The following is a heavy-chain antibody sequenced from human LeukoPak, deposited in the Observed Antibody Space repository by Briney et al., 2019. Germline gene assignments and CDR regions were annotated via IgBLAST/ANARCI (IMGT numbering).Heavy chain of an antibody. D-gene: IGHD3-22*01. Sequence: GGSLRLSCAASGFTFSSYAMSWVRQAPGKGLEWVSAISGSGGSTYYADSVKGRFTISSDNSKNTLYLQMNNLRAEDTAVYYCAKIPGDSSGYYFDDYWGQGTLVTVSS. CDR1: GFTFSSYA. CDR2: ISGSGGST. V-gene: IGHV3-23*01. J-gene: IGHJ4*02. CDR3: AKIPGDSSGYYFDDY.